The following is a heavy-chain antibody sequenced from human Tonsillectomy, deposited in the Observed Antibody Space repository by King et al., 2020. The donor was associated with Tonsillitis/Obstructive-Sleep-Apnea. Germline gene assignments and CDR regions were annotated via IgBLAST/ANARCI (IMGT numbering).Heavy chain of an antibody. CDR3: ARRVTMVQGTFDY. Sequence: QLQESGPGLVKPSETLSLTFTVSGGSISSSRYYWGWIRQPPGKGLEWIGSIYYSGSTYYNPALKSRVTISVDTSNNQFSLKLSSVTAADTAVYYCARRVTMVQGTFDYWGQGTLVTVSS. J-gene: IGHJ4*02. V-gene: IGHV4-39*01. CDR2: IYYSGST. CDR1: GGSISSSRYY. D-gene: IGHD3-10*01.